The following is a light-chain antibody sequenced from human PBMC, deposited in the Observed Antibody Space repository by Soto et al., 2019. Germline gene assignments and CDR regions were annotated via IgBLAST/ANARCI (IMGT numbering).Light chain of an antibody. CDR3: QQYGSSLAT. Sequence: EIVMTQSPATLSVSPGERATLSCRASQSVSSNLAWYQQKPGQAPRLLIYGASSRATGIPDRFSGSGSGTDFTLNISRLEPEDFAVYYCQQYGSSLATFRQGTRLEI. V-gene: IGKV3-20*01. CDR1: QSVSSN. CDR2: GAS. J-gene: IGKJ5*01.